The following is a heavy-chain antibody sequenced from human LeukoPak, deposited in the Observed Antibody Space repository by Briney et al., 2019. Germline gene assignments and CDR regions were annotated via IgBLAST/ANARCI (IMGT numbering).Heavy chain of an antibody. CDR1: GYSISSGYY. D-gene: IGHD3-22*01. CDR2: TYHSGST. Sequence: SETLSLTCAVSGYSISSGYYWGWIRQPPGKGLEWIGSTYHSGSTYYNPSLKSRVTISVDTSKNQFSLKLSSVTAADTAVYYCASDFYYDSSGYLVRGDYWGQGTLVTVSS. CDR3: ASDFYYDSSGYLVRGDY. V-gene: IGHV4-38-2*01. J-gene: IGHJ4*02.